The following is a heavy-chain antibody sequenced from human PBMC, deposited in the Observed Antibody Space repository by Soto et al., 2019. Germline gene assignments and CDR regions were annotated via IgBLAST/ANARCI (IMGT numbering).Heavy chain of an antibody. CDR3: ASGGWGSSRYEGGSRIDY. CDR2: IGAAGDT. Sequence: EVQLVESGGGLVQPGGSLRLSCAASGFTFSNYDMHWVRQVTGKGLEWVSAIGAAGDTYYPDSVKGRFTISRENDKNSLYLQMNSLRAEDTAVYYCASGGWGSSRYEGGSRIDYWGQGALVTVSS. J-gene: IGHJ4*02. CDR1: GFTFSNYD. D-gene: IGHD6-13*01. V-gene: IGHV3-13*01.